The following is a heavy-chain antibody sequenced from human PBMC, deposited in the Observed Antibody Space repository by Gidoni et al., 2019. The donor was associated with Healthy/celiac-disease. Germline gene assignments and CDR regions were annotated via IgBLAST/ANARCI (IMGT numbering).Heavy chain of an antibody. CDR2: INPSGGST. Sequence: QVQLVQSGAAVKTPGASVKVSCKASGYAFTRYYMHGGRQAPGQGLEWMGIINPSGGSTSYGQKFQGRVTMTRDTSTSTVYMELSSLRSEDTAVYYCARGPDIVVVPAAITLDPWGQGTLVTVSS. CDR1: GYAFTRYY. CDR3: ARGPDIVVVPAAITLDP. J-gene: IGHJ5*02. V-gene: IGHV1-46*01. D-gene: IGHD2-2*01.